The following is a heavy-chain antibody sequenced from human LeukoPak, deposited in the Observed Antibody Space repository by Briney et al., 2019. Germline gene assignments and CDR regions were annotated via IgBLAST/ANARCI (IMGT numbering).Heavy chain of an antibody. D-gene: IGHD3-10*01. Sequence: GGSLRLSCATSGFTFSSYNMNWVRQAPGKGLEWVSSISSSRTYIYYADSVKGRFTISRDNAKNSLYLQMSSLRAEDTAVYYCARAPYGSGSYSGSDYWGQGTLVTVSS. CDR2: ISSSRTYI. V-gene: IGHV3-21*01. CDR1: GFTFSSYN. CDR3: ARAPYGSGSYSGSDY. J-gene: IGHJ4*02.